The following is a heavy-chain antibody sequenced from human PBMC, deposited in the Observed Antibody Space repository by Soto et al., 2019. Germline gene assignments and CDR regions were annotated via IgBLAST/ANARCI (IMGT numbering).Heavy chain of an antibody. CDR3: ARGPDYGSGSYGYYYMDV. Sequence: PSETLSLTCTVSGGSISSSSYYWGWIRQPPGKGLEWIGSIYYSGSTYYNPSLKSRVTISVDTSKNQFSLRLSSVTAADTAVYYCARGPDYGSGSYGYYYMDVWGKGTTVTVSS. V-gene: IGHV4-39*01. CDR2: IYYSGST. CDR1: GGSISSSSYY. J-gene: IGHJ6*03. D-gene: IGHD3-10*01.